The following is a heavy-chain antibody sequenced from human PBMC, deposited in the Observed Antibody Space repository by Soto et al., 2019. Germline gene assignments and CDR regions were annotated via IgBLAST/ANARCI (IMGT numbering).Heavy chain of an antibody. Sequence: QGLLVQSGAEVKKPGSSVKVSCEAPGGTLSTYTLTWLRQAPGQGPEWMGRSIPALDTEDYAQQFQGRVTFTADTSTSTAYMELHSLRSDDTAVYYCAAVAGTSAFVGYFEYWGQGTLVTVAS. CDR1: GGTLSTYT. CDR3: AAVAGTSAFVGYFEY. J-gene: IGHJ4*02. V-gene: IGHV1-69*08. CDR2: SIPALDTE. D-gene: IGHD6-19*01.